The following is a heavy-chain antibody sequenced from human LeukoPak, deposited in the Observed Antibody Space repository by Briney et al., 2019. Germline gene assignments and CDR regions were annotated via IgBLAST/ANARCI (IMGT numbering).Heavy chain of an antibody. V-gene: IGHV4-39*01. CDR1: GGSITSSSYY. Sequence: SETLSLTCTVSGGSITSSSYYWGWIRQPPGKGLEWIGSMSYSRGTYYNPSLKSRLTISLHTSKNQFSLRLSSVTAADTAVYYCARHRRYYDILTGYYAGPLDIWGQGTKVTVSS. J-gene: IGHJ3*02. CDR3: ARHRRYYDILTGYYAGPLDI. CDR2: MSYSRGT. D-gene: IGHD3-9*01.